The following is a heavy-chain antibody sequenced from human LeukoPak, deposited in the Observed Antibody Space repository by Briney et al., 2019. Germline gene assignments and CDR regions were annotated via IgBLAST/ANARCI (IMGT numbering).Heavy chain of an antibody. CDR2: IRAGGDVT. V-gene: IGHV3-23*01. CDR1: RFTFSKYI. J-gene: IGHJ4*02. Sequence: PGGSLRLSCVASRFTFSKYIMTWVRQGPGKGLEWVASIRAGGDVTLYADSVKGRFRPSRDNSRNTVYLEMNSLRVDDTGVYFCANWGGTQTIGDIWYGPLDYWGQGTQVTVSS. CDR3: ANWGGTQTIGDIWYGPLDY. D-gene: IGHD3-16*01.